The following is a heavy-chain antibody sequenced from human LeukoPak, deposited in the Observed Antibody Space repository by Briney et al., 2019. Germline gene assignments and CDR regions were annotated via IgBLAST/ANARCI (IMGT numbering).Heavy chain of an antibody. CDR3: ARGTSRIVGATTRYFDY. CDR2: INHSGST. D-gene: IGHD1-26*01. V-gene: IGHV4-34*01. Sequence: PGGSLRLSCAASGFTFSSYSMNWVRQAPGKGLEWIGEINHSGSTNYNPSLKSRVTISVDTSKNQFSLKLSSVTAADTAVYYCARGTSRIVGATTRYFDYWGQGTLVTVSS. J-gene: IGHJ4*02. CDR1: GFTFSSYS.